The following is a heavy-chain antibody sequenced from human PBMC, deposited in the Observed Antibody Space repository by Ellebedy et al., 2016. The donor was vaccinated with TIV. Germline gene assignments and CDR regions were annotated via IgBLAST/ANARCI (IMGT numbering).Heavy chain of an antibody. Sequence: PGGSLRLSCAASGFTFTSYRMNRVPQAPGKGLEWLSYISSSNSTLFSADSVTGRFTISRDNAKNSLYLQMNSLRAEDTAVYYCARDRSEQWLVLVSYYYYGMDVWGQGTTVTVSS. CDR2: ISSSNSTL. CDR3: ARDRSEQWLVLVSYYYYGMDV. D-gene: IGHD6-19*01. V-gene: IGHV3-48*01. J-gene: IGHJ6*02. CDR1: GFTFTSYR.